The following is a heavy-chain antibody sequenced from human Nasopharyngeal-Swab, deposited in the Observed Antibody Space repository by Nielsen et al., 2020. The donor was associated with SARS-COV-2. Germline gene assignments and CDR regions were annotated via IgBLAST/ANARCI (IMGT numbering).Heavy chain of an antibody. Sequence: ASVKVSCKASGYTFTSYYMHWVRQAPGQGLEWMGIINPSGGSTSYAQKFQGRVTMTRDTSTSTVYMELSSLRSEDTAVYYCARPRGYSHQYCSGGSCYVARSRYSGMDVWGQGTTVTVSS. V-gene: IGHV1-46*01. D-gene: IGHD2-15*01. CDR1: GYTFTSYY. CDR2: INPSGGST. CDR3: ARPRGYSHQYCSGGSCYVARSRYSGMDV. J-gene: IGHJ6*02.